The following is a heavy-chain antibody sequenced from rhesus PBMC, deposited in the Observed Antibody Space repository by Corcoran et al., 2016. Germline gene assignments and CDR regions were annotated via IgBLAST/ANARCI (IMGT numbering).Heavy chain of an antibody. J-gene: IGHJ4*01. CDR3: ARGGVVATAYFDY. CDR2: IYGSSTST. CDR1: GGSISDSYR. D-gene: IGHD2-21*01. Sequence: QVQLQESGPGVVKPSETLSLTCAVSGGSISDSYRWSWIRQPPGKGLGLIGSIYGSSTSTNYNPSRTGRVTISKEKSKNQCSLKRSSGTAADTAVYYCARGGVVATAYFDYWGQGVLVTVSS. V-gene: IGHV4S10*01.